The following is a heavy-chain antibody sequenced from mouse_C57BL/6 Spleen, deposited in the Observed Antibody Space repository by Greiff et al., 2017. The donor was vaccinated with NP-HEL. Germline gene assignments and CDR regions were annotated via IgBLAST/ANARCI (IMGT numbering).Heavy chain of an antibody. CDR2: IDPSDSEN. Sequence: QVQLKQPGAELVRPGSSVKLSCKASGYTFTSYWMHWVKQRPIQGLEWIGNIDPSDSENHYNQKFKDKATLTVDKSSSTAYMQLSSLTSEDSAVYYCAREGKLPWFAYWGQGTLVTVSA. CDR3: AREGKLPWFAY. CDR1: GYTFTSYW. J-gene: IGHJ3*01. V-gene: IGHV1-52*01.